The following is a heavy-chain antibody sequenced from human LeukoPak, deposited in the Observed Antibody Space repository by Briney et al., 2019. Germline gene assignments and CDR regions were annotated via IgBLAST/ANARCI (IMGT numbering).Heavy chain of an antibody. CDR2: IIPIFGTA. J-gene: IGHJ6*03. V-gene: IGHV1-69*13. Sequence: SVKVSCKASGGTFSSYAISWVRQAPGQGLEWMGGIIPIFGTADYAQKFQGRVTITADESTSTAYMELSSLRSEDTAVYYCARVNGSGSYYNYYYYMDVWGKGTTVTVSS. CDR3: ARVNGSGSYYNYYYYMDV. CDR1: GGTFSSYA. D-gene: IGHD3-10*01.